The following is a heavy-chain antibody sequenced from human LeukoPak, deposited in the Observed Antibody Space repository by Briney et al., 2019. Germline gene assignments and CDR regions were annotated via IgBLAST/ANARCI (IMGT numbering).Heavy chain of an antibody. D-gene: IGHD2-15*01. J-gene: IGHJ4*02. CDR3: ARDTEYCSGGSCYSN. Sequence: ASVKVSCKASGYTFTGYYMHWVRQAPGPGLEWMGWINAYNGNANYAQRFQGRVTMTTDTSTSTAFMELRSLRSDDTAVYYCARDTEYCSGGSCYSNWGQGTLVTVSS. V-gene: IGHV1-18*04. CDR1: GYTFTGYY. CDR2: INAYNGNA.